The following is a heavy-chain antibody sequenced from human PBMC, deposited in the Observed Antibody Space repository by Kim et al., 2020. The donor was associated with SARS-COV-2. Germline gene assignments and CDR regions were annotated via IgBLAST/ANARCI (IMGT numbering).Heavy chain of an antibody. CDR3: TSPKYDFWSGYSHGMDV. CDR1: GFTFGDYA. CDR2: IRSKAYGGTT. Sequence: GGSLRLSCTASGFTFGDYAMSWVRQAPGKGLEWVGFIRSKAYGGTTEYAASVKGRFTISRDDSKSIAYLQMNSLKTEDTAVYYCTSPKYDFWSGYSHGMDVWGQGTTVTVSS. V-gene: IGHV3-49*04. J-gene: IGHJ6*02. D-gene: IGHD3-3*01.